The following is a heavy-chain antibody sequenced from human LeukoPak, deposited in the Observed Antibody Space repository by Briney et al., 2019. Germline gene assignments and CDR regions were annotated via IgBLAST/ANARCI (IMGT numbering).Heavy chain of an antibody. J-gene: IGHJ4*02. V-gene: IGHV3-23*01. D-gene: IGHD2-2*03. CDR3: ARASWISTADAVC. CDR2: ISNNGGRT. Sequence: PGGSLRLSCAGSGFSFSSNTMSWVRQAPGRGLEWVSAISNNGGRTDYADSVKGRCTLSREISRNTVYLQLNNLRVEDTAIYYCARASWISTADAVCWGQGTQVTVS. CDR1: GFSFSSNT.